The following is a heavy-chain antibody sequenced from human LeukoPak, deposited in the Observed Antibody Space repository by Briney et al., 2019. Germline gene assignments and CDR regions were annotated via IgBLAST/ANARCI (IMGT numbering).Heavy chain of an antibody. V-gene: IGHV1-2*02. J-gene: IGHJ6*02. CDR3: AREGVVVPAAMRGYYYGMDV. CDR1: GYTFTGYY. Sequence: ASVKVSCKASGYTFTGYYMHWVRQAPGQGLEWMGWINPNSGGTNYAQKFQGRVTMTRDTSISTAYVELSRLRSDDTAVYYCAREGVVVPAAMRGYYYGMDVWGQGTTVTVSS. CDR2: INPNSGGT. D-gene: IGHD2-2*01.